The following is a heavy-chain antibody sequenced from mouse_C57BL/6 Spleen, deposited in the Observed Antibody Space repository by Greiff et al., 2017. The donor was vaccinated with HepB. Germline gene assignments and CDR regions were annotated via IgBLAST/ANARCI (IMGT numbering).Heavy chain of an antibody. CDR1: GYTFTSYW. CDR3: ARANSLHFDY. J-gene: IGHJ2*01. Sequence: QVQLQQPGAELVMPGASVKLSCKASGYTFTSYWMHWVKQRPGQGLEWIGEIDHSDSYTNYNQNFKGKSTLTVDKSSSTAYMQLSSLTSEDSAVYYCARANSLHFDYWGQGTTLTVSS. D-gene: IGHD1-1*01. CDR2: IDHSDSYT. V-gene: IGHV1-69*01.